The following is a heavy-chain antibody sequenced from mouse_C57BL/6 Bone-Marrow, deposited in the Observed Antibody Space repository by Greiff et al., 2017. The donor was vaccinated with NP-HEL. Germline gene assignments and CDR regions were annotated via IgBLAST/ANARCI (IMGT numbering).Heavy chain of an antibody. J-gene: IGHJ3*01. CDR1: GYTFTSYW. V-gene: IGHV1-55*01. Sequence: QVQLQQPGAELVKPGASVKMSCKASGYTFTSYWITWVKQRPGQGLEWIGDIYPGSGSTNYNEKFKSKATLTVDTSSSTAYMQLSSLTSEDSAVYYCARGRIYDYDDWFAYWGQGTLVTVSA. CDR2: IYPGSGST. D-gene: IGHD2-4*01. CDR3: ARGRIYDYDDWFAY.